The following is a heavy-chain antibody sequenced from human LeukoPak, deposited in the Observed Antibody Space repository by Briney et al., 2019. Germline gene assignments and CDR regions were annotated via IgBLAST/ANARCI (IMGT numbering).Heavy chain of an antibody. Sequence: SETLSLTCTVSGGSISSYYWSWIRQPPGKGLEWIGYIYYSGGTYYNPSLKSRVTISVDTSKNQFSLKLSSVTAADTAVYYCARLSSSWYVGGPFDYWGQGTLVTVSS. V-gene: IGHV4-59*08. CDR2: IYYSGGT. CDR1: GGSISSYY. CDR3: ARLSSSWYVGGPFDY. J-gene: IGHJ4*02. D-gene: IGHD6-13*01.